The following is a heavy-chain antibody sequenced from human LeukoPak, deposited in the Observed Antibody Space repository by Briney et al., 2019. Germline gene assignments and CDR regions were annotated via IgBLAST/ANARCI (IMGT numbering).Heavy chain of an antibody. D-gene: IGHD4-17*01. J-gene: IGHJ6*02. CDR1: GGSISSGGYS. CDR3: ARGGTVTLYYYYGMDV. CDR2: IYHSGST. V-gene: IGHV4-30-2*01. Sequence: SQTLSLTCAVSGGSISSGGYSWSWIRQPPGKGLEWIGYIYHSGSTYYNPSLKSRVTISVDRSKNQFSLKLSSVTAADSAVYYCARGGTVTLYYYYGMDVWGQGTTVTVSS.